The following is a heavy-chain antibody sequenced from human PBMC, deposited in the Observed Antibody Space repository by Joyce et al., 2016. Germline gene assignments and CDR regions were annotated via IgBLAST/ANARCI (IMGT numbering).Heavy chain of an antibody. J-gene: IGHJ4*02. D-gene: IGHD3-10*02. CDR1: RNMFTSYD. CDR3: VVHFDY. V-gene: IGHV1-46*01. Sequence: QVQVVQSGAEVKKPGASVKVSCKASRNMFTSYDVHWVRQAPGQGLEWMGVINPSGGDRSNAQKFQDRIMVTWDTATTTVYMELTSLRSDDTAMYYCVVHFDYWGQGTLVTVSS. CDR2: INPSGGDR.